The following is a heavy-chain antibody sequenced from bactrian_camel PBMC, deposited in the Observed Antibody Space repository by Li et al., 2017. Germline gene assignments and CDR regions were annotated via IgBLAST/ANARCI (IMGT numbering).Heavy chain of an antibody. Sequence: HVQLVESGGGLVQPGGSLRLSCAASGFIFSSAYGTWVRQAPGKGPEWVSTLYTADGTTYSADSVKGRFTISRDNSNNMLFLQMNNLESQDTGLYYCAQADGYSRFSDWGQGTQVTVS. J-gene: IGHJ4*01. D-gene: IGHD4*01. CDR2: LYTADGTT. V-gene: IGHV3S1*01. CDR1: GFIFSSAY. CDR3: AQADGYSRFSD.